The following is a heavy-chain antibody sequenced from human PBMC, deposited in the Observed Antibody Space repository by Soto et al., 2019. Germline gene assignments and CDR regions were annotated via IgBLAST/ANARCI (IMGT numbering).Heavy chain of an antibody. Sequence: EVQLVESGGGLVQPGGSLKLSCAASGFTFSDSALHWVRQASWKGLEWVGRIRSKANNYATVYAASVKGRFTISRDDSKSSAYLQMNSLKTEDTALYYCARPWSEREPNFDYWGQGALVTVSS. D-gene: IGHD1-26*01. CDR3: ARPWSEREPNFDY. CDR1: GFTFSDSA. CDR2: IRSKANNYAT. J-gene: IGHJ4*02. V-gene: IGHV3-73*02.